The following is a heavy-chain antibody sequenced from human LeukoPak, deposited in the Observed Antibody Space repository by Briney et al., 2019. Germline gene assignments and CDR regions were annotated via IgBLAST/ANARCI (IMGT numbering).Heavy chain of an antibody. CDR2: IWYDGSNK. CDR1: GFTFSSYG. D-gene: IGHD6-19*01. Sequence: PGRSLRLSCAASGFTFSSYGMHWVRQAPGKGLEWVAVIWYDGSNKYYADSVKGRFTISRDNSKNSLYLQMNSLRAEDTAVYYCSVAGDPFSVDYYGMDVWGQGTKVTVSS. V-gene: IGHV3-33*01. J-gene: IGHJ6*02. CDR3: SVAGDPFSVDYYGMDV.